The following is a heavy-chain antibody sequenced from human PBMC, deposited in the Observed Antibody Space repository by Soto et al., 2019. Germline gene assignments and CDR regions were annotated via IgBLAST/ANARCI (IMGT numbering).Heavy chain of an antibody. CDR1: GYTFTSYG. V-gene: IGHV1-18*01. CDR2: ISAYNGNT. D-gene: IGHD3-9*01. Sequence: ASVKVSCKASGYTFTSYGISWVRQAPVQGLEWMGWISAYNGNTNYAQKLQGRVTMTTDTSTSTAYMELRGLRSDDTAVYYCARGGNYDILTGYPYLFDPWGQGTLVTVSS. J-gene: IGHJ5*02. CDR3: ARGGNYDILTGYPYLFDP.